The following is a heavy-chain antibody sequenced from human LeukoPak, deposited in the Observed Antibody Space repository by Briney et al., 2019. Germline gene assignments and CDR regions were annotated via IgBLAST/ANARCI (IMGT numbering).Heavy chain of an antibody. D-gene: IGHD3-10*01. CDR3: ARLNYGSPIRGDGFDI. CDR1: GYTFTSYW. J-gene: IGHJ3*02. Sequence: GESLKISCKGSGYTFTSYWIGWVRQMPARGLEWMGIIYPGDSDTRYSPSFQGQVTISADKSITTAYLQWSSLKASDSAMYYCARLNYGSPIRGDGFDIWGQGTMVTVSS. V-gene: IGHV5-51*01. CDR2: IYPGDSDT.